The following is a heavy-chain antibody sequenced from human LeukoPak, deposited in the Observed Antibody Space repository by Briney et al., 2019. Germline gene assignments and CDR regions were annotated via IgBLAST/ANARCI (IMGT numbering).Heavy chain of an antibody. J-gene: IGHJ4*02. CDR2: FQSDGSET. D-gene: IGHD4/OR15-4a*01. CDR3: ARDVWGRLHY. Sequence: PGGPLRLSCAASGFTFSNYWMGWVRQAPGKGLEYVANFQSDGSETYYVDSVKRRFTISGDNARNSLYLQVNSLRADDTTVYYCARDVWGRLHYWGQGTLVRVCS. CDR1: GFTFSNYW. V-gene: IGHV3-7*01.